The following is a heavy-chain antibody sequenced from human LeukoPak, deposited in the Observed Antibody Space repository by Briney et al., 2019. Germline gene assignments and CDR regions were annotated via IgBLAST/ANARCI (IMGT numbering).Heavy chain of an antibody. CDR3: ARSGFTYYYDSSGPKPFDY. J-gene: IGHJ4*02. CDR1: GFTFSSYS. D-gene: IGHD3-22*01. Sequence: GGSLRLSCAASGFTFSSYSMNWVRQAPGKGLEWVSSISSSSSYINYADSVRGRFTISRDNAKNSLYLQMNSLRAEDTAVYYCARSGFTYYYDSSGPKPFDYWGQGTLVTVSS. V-gene: IGHV3-21*01. CDR2: ISSSSSYI.